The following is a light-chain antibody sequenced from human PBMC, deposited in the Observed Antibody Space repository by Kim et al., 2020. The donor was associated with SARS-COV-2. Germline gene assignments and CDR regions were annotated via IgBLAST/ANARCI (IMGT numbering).Light chain of an antibody. J-gene: IGKJ1*01. V-gene: IGKV1-6*02. Sequence: ASVGDRVTIACRASQGIRNDLSWYQQKPGKAPKLLIYIASSLESGVPSRFSGSGSGTDFSVTINSVQPEDFATYYCLQDSSYPRTFGQGTKVDIK. CDR3: LQDSSYPRT. CDR1: QGIRND. CDR2: IAS.